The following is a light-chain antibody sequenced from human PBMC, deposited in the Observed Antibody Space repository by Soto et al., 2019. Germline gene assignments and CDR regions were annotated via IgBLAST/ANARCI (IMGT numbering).Light chain of an antibody. J-gene: IGLJ2*01. CDR3: CSYAGSSTSVV. V-gene: IGLV2-23*01. CDR1: SSDVGSYNL. CDR2: EGS. Sequence: QTVVTQPASVSGSPGQSITISCTGTSSDVGSYNLVSWYQQHPGKAPKLMIYEGSKRPSGVSNRFSDSKSGNTASLTISGLQAEDEADYYCCSYAGSSTSVVFGGGTKLTVL.